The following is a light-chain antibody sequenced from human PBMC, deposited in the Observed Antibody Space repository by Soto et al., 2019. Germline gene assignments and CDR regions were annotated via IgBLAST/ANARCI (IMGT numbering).Light chain of an antibody. CDR1: QSVSSN. CDR2: GAS. CDR3: QQYNNWPLRA. J-gene: IGKJ1*01. Sequence: EIVMTQSPATLSESPGERATLSCRASQSVSSNLAWYQQKPGQAPRLLIYGASTRATGIPARFSGSGSGTEFTLTISSLQSEDFEVYYCQQYNNWPLRAFGQGTTVEIK. V-gene: IGKV3-15*01.